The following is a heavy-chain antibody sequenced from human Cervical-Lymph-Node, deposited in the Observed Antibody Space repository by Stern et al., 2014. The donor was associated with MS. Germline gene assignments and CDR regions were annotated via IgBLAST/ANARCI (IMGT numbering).Heavy chain of an antibody. V-gene: IGHV3-33*01. CDR1: GFTFSGYG. J-gene: IGHJ4*02. CDR2: SWSDGTKE. Sequence: QVQLVQSGGGAVQPGRSLRLSCATSGFTFSGYGMYCVRQAPGKGLEWVAISWSDGTKEDDADSVKGRFAISRDNSKNTLYLQMTSLRAEDTAVYYCARDYRTSWYGGMPHWGQGTLVTVSS. CDR3: ARDYRTSWYGGMPH. D-gene: IGHD6-13*01.